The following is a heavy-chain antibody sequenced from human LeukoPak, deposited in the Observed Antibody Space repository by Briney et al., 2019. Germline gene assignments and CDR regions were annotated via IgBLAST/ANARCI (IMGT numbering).Heavy chain of an antibody. Sequence: SQTLSLTCTVSGGSISSGDYYWSWIRQPPGKGMEWIGYIYYSGSTYYNPSLKSRVTISVDTSKNQFSLKLSSVTAADTAVYYCAREVLEVGELSSFDYWGQGTLVTVSS. J-gene: IGHJ4*02. D-gene: IGHD3-10*01. CDR1: GGSISSGDYY. V-gene: IGHV4-30-4*08. CDR2: IYYSGST. CDR3: AREVLEVGELSSFDY.